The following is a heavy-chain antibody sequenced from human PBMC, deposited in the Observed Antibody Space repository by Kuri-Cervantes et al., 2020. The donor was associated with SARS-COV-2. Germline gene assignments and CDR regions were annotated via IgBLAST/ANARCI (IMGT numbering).Heavy chain of an antibody. J-gene: IGHJ4*02. V-gene: IGHV3-53*01. CDR2: IYSRGDT. Sequence: GGSLRLSCVASGFSVTTNYMTWVRPAPGKGLEWVSLIYSRGDTFYADSVKGRFTISRDYSNNILYLQMNNLRAEDTAVYFCTSGSCSGGRCYYSFDYWGQGTLVTVSS. CDR1: GFSVTTNY. CDR3: TSGSCSGGRCYYSFDY. D-gene: IGHD2-15*01.